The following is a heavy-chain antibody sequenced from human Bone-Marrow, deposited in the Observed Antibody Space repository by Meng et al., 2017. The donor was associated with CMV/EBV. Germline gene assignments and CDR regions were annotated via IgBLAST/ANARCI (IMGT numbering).Heavy chain of an antibody. CDR3: ARDCSSTSCYVAFDI. D-gene: IGHD2-2*01. CDR2: IFYTGRT. V-gene: IGHV4-59*01. CDR1: GGSITNYY. Sequence: SETLSLTCTVSGGSITNYYWSWVRQPPGKGLEWIGYIFYTGRTTYNPSLQSRVTISVDTFRNQFYLELSSVTAADTAMYYCARDCSSTSCYVAFDIWGQGTMVTV. J-gene: IGHJ3*02.